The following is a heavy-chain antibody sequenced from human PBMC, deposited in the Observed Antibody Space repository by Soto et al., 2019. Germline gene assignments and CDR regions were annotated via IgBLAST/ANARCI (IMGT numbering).Heavy chain of an antibody. CDR1: GGSISSYY. CDR2: IYYSGST. D-gene: IGHD2-15*01. J-gene: IGHJ4*02. Sequence: SETLSLTCTVSGGSISSYYWSWIRQPPGKGLEWIGYIYYSGSTNYNPSLKSRVTISVDTSKNQFSLKLSSVTAADAAVYYCARRYGGTFDYWGQGTLVTVSS. CDR3: ARRYGGTFDY. V-gene: IGHV4-59*08.